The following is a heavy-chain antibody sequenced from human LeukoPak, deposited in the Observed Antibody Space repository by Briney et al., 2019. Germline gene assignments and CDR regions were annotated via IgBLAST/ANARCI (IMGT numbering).Heavy chain of an antibody. Sequence: ASVKVSCKASGYTFTSYDINWARQATGQGLEWLGWMNPNRGTTGYAQKFQGRVTITRNTSISTAYMELSSLRSEDTAVYYCAREDYYDSGSNDYWGQGTLVTVSS. V-gene: IGHV1-8*03. CDR1: GYTFTSYD. CDR2: MNPNRGTT. J-gene: IGHJ4*02. D-gene: IGHD3-22*01. CDR3: AREDYYDSGSNDY.